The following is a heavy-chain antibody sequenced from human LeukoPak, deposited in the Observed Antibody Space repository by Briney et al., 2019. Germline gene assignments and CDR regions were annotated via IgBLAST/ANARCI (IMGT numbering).Heavy chain of an antibody. Sequence: SETLSLTCTVSEGSISSSSNYWGWIRQSPGKGLEWIGSVYYSGPTYYNPSLESRVNILIDTSESQFSLRLSSVTAADTAMYFCARSISGTREPFDYWGQGTLVTVSS. CDR2: VYYSGPT. J-gene: IGHJ4*02. CDR1: EGSISSSSNY. D-gene: IGHD1-1*01. V-gene: IGHV4-39*07. CDR3: ARSISGTREPFDY.